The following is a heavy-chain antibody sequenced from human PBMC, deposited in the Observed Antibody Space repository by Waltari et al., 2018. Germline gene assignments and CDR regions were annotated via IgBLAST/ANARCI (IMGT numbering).Heavy chain of an antibody. V-gene: IGHV4-61*09. CDR2: ISTSGST. J-gene: IGHJ2*01. Sequence: VQLQESGQALVRPPQPLSPPCPAPVGPIASGSSSWSWTRQPPGKGLEWMGYISTSGSTNHNPSPIGRVTIQIDTSKTQVSLKLSSVSAADTAVYYCARPYDVYAYWYFDLWGRGTLVTVSS. D-gene: IGHD4-17*01. CDR3: ARPYDVYAYWYFDL. CDR1: VGPIASGSSS.